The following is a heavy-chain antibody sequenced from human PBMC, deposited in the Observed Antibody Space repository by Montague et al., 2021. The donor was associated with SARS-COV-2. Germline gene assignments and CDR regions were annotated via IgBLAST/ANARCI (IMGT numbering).Heavy chain of an antibody. CDR1: GGSLSGYY. J-gene: IGHJ6*02. CDR3: VRVPYRLLFVPRYYGMDV. V-gene: IGHV4-34*01. CDR2: TSHSGST. Sequence: SETLSLTCAVYGGSLSGYYWSWIRQPPGEGLEWIAETSHSGSTSYNLSLKSRVTISVDTSKNQFSLKLSSATAADTAVYYCVRVPYRLLFVPRYYGMDVWGQGTTVTVSS. D-gene: IGHD2-2*01.